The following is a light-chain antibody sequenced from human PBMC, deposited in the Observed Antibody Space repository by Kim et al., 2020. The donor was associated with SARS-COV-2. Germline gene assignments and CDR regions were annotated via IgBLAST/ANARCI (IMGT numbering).Light chain of an antibody. CDR1: QDITNW. V-gene: IGKV1-12*02. J-gene: IGKJ4*01. CDR2: AAS. Sequence: DIQMTQSPSSVSASVGDRVTITCRASQDITNWLAWYQQKAGQAPKLLISAASSLQNGVPSRFSGSGSGTEFTLTISDLQPEDFATYYCQQTKILPSFGGGTKLEI. CDR3: QQTKILPS.